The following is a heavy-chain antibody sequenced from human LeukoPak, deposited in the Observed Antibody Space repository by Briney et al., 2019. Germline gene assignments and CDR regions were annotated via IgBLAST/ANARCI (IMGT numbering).Heavy chain of an antibody. Sequence: PSETLSLTCTVSGGSISSYYWSWIRQPPGKGLEWIGYIYYSGSTNYNPSLKGRVTISVDTSKNQFSLKLSSVTAADTAVYYCAINYEVGDYYYMDVWGKGTTVTVSS. D-gene: IGHD1-7*01. J-gene: IGHJ6*03. CDR1: GGSISSYY. V-gene: IGHV4-59*01. CDR3: AINYEVGDYYYMDV. CDR2: IYYSGST.